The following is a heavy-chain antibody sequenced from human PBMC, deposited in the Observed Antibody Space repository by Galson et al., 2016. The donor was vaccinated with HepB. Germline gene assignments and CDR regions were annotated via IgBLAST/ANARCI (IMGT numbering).Heavy chain of an antibody. Sequence: SVKVSCKASGSTVSWYYIHWVRQAPGHGLEWMGMINYAGGRTTYAQRLQARVTMTRDTSTSTVYLDLSSLTSEDTAVYYCARGYQDDDTARYSDALEIWGQGTMVTVSS. CDR3: ARGYQDDDTARYSDALEI. D-gene: IGHD3-9*01. J-gene: IGHJ3*02. CDR1: GSTVSWYY. CDR2: INYAGGRT. V-gene: IGHV1-46*04.